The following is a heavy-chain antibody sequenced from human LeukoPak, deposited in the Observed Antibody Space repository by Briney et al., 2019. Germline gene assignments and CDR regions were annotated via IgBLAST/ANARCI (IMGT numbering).Heavy chain of an antibody. CDR3: ARRKISKEFDY. V-gene: IGHV5-51*01. D-gene: IGHD2-2*01. Sequence: GESLKISCKGSGYTFTNYWIGWVRQMPGKGLEWMGIIHPGHSDTRYNPSFQGQVTVSADTSLNTAYLQWGSLKASDTAIYYCARRKISKEFDYWGQGTLVTVSS. CDR2: IHPGHSDT. J-gene: IGHJ4*02. CDR1: GYTFTNYW.